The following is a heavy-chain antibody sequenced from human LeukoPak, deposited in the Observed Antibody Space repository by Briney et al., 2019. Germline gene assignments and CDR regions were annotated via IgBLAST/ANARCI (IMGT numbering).Heavy chain of an antibody. D-gene: IGHD6-13*01. Sequence: ASVKVSCXASGYTFTSYDINWVRQASGQGLEWMAWMNPNSGNTGYAQKFQGRVTMTRNTSISTAYMELSSLRSEDTAVYYCAGIAAAGNRNFDYWGQGTLVTVSS. CDR2: MNPNSGNT. CDR3: AGIAAAGNRNFDY. V-gene: IGHV1-8*01. CDR1: GYTFTSYD. J-gene: IGHJ4*02.